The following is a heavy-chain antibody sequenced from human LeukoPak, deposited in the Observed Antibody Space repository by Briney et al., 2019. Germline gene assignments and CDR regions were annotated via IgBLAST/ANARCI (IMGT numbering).Heavy chain of an antibody. D-gene: IGHD3-10*01. CDR3: TRTIRGVNNWFDP. J-gene: IGHJ5*02. CDR2: IRSKANSYAT. CDR1: GFTFSGSA. Sequence: GGSLRLSCAASGFTFSGSAMHWVRQASGKGLEWVGRIRSKANSYATAYAASVKGRFTISRDDSKNTAYLQMNSLKTEDTAVCYCTRTIRGVNNWFDPWGQGTLVTVSS. V-gene: IGHV3-73*01.